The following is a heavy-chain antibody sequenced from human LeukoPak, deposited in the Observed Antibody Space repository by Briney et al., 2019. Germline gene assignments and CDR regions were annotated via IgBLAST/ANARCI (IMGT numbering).Heavy chain of an antibody. CDR2: IYYSGST. Sequence: SETLSLTCTVSGGSICSSSYYWGWIRQPPGKGLEWIGSIYYSGSTYYNPSLKSRVTISVDTSKNQFSLKLSSVTAADTAVYYCARDVVWGQAAAGTFDYWGQGTLVTVSS. CDR1: GGSICSSSYY. J-gene: IGHJ4*02. V-gene: IGHV4-39*07. D-gene: IGHD6-13*01. CDR3: ARDVVWGQAAAGTFDY.